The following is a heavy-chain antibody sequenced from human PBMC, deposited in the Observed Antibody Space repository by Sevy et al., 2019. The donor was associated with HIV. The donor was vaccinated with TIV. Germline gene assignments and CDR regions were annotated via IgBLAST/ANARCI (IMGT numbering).Heavy chain of an antibody. V-gene: IGHV3-7*01. CDR2: IKQDGTGE. Sequence: GGSLRLSCAVSGFTFSRHYMTWVRQAPGKGLEWVDNIKQDGTGEYYVDLVKGRFTISRDNAKNSLYLQMNSLRAEDTAVYYCARGSGWLTDYWGQGTLVTVSS. D-gene: IGHD6-19*01. CDR3: ARGSGWLTDY. CDR1: GFTFSRHY. J-gene: IGHJ4*02.